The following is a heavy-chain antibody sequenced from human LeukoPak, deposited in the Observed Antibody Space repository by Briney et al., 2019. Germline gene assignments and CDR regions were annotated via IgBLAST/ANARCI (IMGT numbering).Heavy chain of an antibody. Sequence: ASVTVSCKASGYTFTSYAMHWVRQAPGQRLEWMGWINAGNGNTKYSQEFQGRVTITRDTSASTAYMELSSLRSEDTAVYYCARDESSSWYAYFQHWGQGTLVTVSS. J-gene: IGHJ1*01. V-gene: IGHV1-3*01. CDR2: INAGNGNT. CDR1: GYTFTSYA. D-gene: IGHD6-13*01. CDR3: ARDESSSWYAYFQH.